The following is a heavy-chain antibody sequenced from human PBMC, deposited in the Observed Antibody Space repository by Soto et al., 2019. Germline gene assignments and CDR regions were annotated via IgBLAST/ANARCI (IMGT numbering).Heavy chain of an antibody. CDR2: ISAYNGNT. Sequence: GASVKVSCKASGYTFTSYGISWVRQAPGQGLEWMRWISAYNGNTNYAQKLQGRVTMTTDTSTSTAYMELRSLRSDDTAVYYCARDYIWGSYRYPTGQYWGQGTLVTVSS. V-gene: IGHV1-18*01. CDR1: GYTFTSYG. J-gene: IGHJ4*02. CDR3: ARDYIWGSYRYPTGQY. D-gene: IGHD3-16*02.